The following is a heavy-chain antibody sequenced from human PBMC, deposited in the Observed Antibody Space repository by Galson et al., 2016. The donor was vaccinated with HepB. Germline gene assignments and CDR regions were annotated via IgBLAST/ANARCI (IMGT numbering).Heavy chain of an antibody. J-gene: IGHJ6*04. CDR3: VRGRMTSLASWAYGMDV. V-gene: IGHV1-8*02. CDR1: GYTFSSFD. Sequence: SVKVSCKASGYTFSSFDIHWVRQATGQGLEWLGWMSPNSVNTGYAQNFHGRVAMTRDTSISTAYLELSSLRSEDTAVYYCVRGRMTSLASWAYGMDVWGKGTTVIVSS. CDR2: MSPNSVNT. D-gene: IGHD3-3*02.